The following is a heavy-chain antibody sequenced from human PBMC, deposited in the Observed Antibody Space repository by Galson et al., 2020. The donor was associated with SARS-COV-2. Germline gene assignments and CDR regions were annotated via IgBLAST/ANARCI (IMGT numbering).Heavy chain of an antibody. CDR2: IYHSGST. CDR1: GGSISSSNW. Sequence: SETLSLTCAVSGGSISSSNWWSWVRQPPGKGLEWIGEIYHSGSTHYNPSLKSRVTISVDKSKNQFSLKLSSVTAADTAVYYCAREQYGNYYDSSGYYGRSIGNWFDPWGQGTLVTVSS. CDR3: AREQYGNYYDSSGYYGRSIGNWFDP. V-gene: IGHV4-4*02. D-gene: IGHD3-22*01. J-gene: IGHJ5*02.